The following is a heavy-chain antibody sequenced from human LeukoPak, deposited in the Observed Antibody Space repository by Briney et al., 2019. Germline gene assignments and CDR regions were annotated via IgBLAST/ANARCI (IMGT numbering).Heavy chain of an antibody. J-gene: IGHJ5*02. CDR3: ARHLGYYDSSGYYQSYNWFDP. CDR2: INHSGST. V-gene: IGHV4-34*01. Sequence: SETLSLICAVYGGSFSGYYWSWIRQPPGKGLEWIGEINHSGSTNYNPSLKSRVTISVDTSKNQFSLKLSSVTAADTAVYYCARHLGYYDSSGYYQSYNWFDPWGQGTLVTVSS. CDR1: GGSFSGYY. D-gene: IGHD3-22*01.